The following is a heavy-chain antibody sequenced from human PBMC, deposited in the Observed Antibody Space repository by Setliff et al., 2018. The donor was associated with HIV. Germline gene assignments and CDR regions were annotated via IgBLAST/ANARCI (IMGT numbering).Heavy chain of an antibody. CDR1: GFTFSSYA. D-gene: IGHD2-2*03. J-gene: IGHJ4*02. V-gene: IGHV3-23*01. Sequence: GGSLRLSCAASGFTFSSYAMSWVRQAPGKGLEWVSAISGSGGSTYYADSVEGRFTISRDNSKSTLYLQMNSLRPEDTAVYYCAKVDNGHCLSNSCRDFDYWGQGTLVTVSS. CDR2: ISGSGGST. CDR3: AKVDNGHCLSNSCRDFDY.